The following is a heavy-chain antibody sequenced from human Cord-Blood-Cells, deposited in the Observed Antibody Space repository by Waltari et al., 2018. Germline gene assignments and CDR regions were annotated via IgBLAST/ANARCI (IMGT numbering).Heavy chain of an antibody. V-gene: IGHV3-23*01. D-gene: IGHD3-9*01. CDR2: ISGSGGST. CDR3: AKDYDILTGYFDY. J-gene: IGHJ4*02. CDR1: GFPFSSSA. Sequence: EVQLLESGGGLVQPGGSLRLSCSASGFPFSSSAMSWVRQAPGKGLEWVSAISGSGGSTYYADSVKGRFTISRDNSKNTLYLQMNSLRAEDTAVYYCAKDYDILTGYFDYWGQGTLVTVSS.